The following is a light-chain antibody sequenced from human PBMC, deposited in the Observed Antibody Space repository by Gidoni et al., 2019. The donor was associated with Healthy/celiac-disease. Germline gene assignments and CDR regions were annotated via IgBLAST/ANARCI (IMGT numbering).Light chain of an antibody. V-gene: IGKV3-15*01. Sequence: EIVMTHSPATLSVSPGERATLSCRASQSFSSNLAWYQQKPGQAPRLLIYGASTRATGIPARFSGSGSGTEFTLTISSLQSEDFAVYYCQQYNNWWTFGQGTKVEIK. CDR3: QQYNNWWT. CDR1: QSFSSN. J-gene: IGKJ1*01. CDR2: GAS.